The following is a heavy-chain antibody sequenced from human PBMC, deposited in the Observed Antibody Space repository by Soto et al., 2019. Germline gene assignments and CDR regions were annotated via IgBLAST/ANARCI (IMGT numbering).Heavy chain of an antibody. Sequence: QVQLQQWGAGLLKPSETLSLTCAVYGGSFSGYYWSWIRQPPGRGLEWIGESNHSGSTNYNPPLKSRVTISVDTSKNQFALKLSSVTAADTAVYYCARVRWLRTSFDYWGQGTPVTVSS. V-gene: IGHV4-34*01. J-gene: IGHJ4*02. CDR2: SNHSGST. CDR3: ARVRWLRTSFDY. CDR1: GGSFSGYY. D-gene: IGHD5-12*01.